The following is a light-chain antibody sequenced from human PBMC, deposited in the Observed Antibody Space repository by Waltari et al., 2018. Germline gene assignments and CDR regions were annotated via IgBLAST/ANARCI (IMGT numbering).Light chain of an antibody. Sequence: QHPGEAPKLVIFDVSRWPSGVSHRFSGSKSGNTASLTISGLQAEDEAAYYCASYTSANTVLFGGGTKVTVL. J-gene: IGLJ2*01. CDR2: DVS. CDR3: ASYTSANTVL. V-gene: IGLV2-14*03.